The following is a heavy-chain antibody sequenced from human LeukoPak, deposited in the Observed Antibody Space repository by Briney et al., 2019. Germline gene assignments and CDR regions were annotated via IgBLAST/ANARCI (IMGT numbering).Heavy chain of an antibody. CDR3: ARSRIVVVTAIGY. CDR1: GFTFSDYY. Sequence: PGGSLRLSCAVSGFTFSDYYMSWIRQAPGKGLKWVSYISSSGSTIYYADSVKGRFTISRDNAKNSLYLQMNSLRAEDTAVYYCARSRIVVVTAIGYWGQGTLVTVSS. CDR2: ISSSGSTI. D-gene: IGHD2-21*02. J-gene: IGHJ4*02. V-gene: IGHV3-11*01.